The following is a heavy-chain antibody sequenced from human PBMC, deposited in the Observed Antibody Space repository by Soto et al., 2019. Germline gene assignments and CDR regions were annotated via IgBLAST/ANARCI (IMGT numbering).Heavy chain of an antibody. Sequence: KESGPTLVKPTQTLTLTCTFSGFSLSTSGVSVGWIRQPPGKALEWLALIYWNDDKRYSPSLKSRLTITKDTSKNQVVLTMTNMDPVDTATYYCAHRREGYCSGGSCLPVDYWGQGTLVTVSS. D-gene: IGHD2-15*01. J-gene: IGHJ4*02. CDR3: AHRREGYCSGGSCLPVDY. V-gene: IGHV2-5*01. CDR1: GFSLSTSGVS. CDR2: IYWNDDK.